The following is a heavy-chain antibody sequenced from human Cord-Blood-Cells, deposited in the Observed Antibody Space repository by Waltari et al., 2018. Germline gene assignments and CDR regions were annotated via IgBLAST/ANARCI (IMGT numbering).Heavy chain of an antibody. CDR2: IYTSGSP. V-gene: IGHV4-4*07. Sequence: QVQLQESGPGLVKPSETLSLTCTVSGGSISSYYWSWIRQPAGKGLEWIVRIYTSGSPNSNPSLKSRVTMSVDTSKNQCSLKLSSVTAADTAVYYCARSPRGAYGDYFDYWGQGTLVTVSS. CDR1: GGSISSYY. CDR3: ARSPRGAYGDYFDY. J-gene: IGHJ4*02. D-gene: IGHD4-17*01.